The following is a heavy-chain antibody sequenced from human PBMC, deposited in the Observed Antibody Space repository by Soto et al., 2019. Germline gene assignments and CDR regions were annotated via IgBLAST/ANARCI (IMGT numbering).Heavy chain of an antibody. Sequence: EVQLVESGGGLVQPGGSLRLSCAASGFTFSTYSMNWVRQAPGKGLEWISYITTSSSTIYYADSVKGRFTISRDNAKNSLYLQMNSLRVEDTVVYYCARRAVWGQGTTVTVS. J-gene: IGHJ6*02. CDR3: ARRAV. V-gene: IGHV3-48*01. CDR2: ITTSSSTI. CDR1: GFTFSTYS.